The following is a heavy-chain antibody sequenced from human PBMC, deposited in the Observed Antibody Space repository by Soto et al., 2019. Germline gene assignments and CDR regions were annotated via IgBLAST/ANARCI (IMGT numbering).Heavy chain of an antibody. J-gene: IGHJ6*03. CDR2: ISAYNGNT. D-gene: IGHD2-2*01. CDR1: GYTFTSYG. V-gene: IGHV1-18*01. Sequence: QVQLVQSGAEVKKPGASVKGSCKASGYTFTSYGISWVRQAPGQGLEWMGWISAYNGNTNYAQKLQGRVPMTTETSTSTAYMELRSMRSDDTAVYYCARVSSYCRSTSCYYYYYYMDGWGKGTPVTVS. CDR3: ARVSSYCRSTSCYYYYYYMDG.